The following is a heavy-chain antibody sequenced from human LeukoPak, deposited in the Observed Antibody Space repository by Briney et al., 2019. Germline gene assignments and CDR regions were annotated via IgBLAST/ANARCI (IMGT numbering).Heavy chain of an antibody. D-gene: IGHD1-26*01. CDR3: ATEGATRAFDI. J-gene: IGHJ3*02. V-gene: IGHV3-9*01. Sequence: GGSLRLSCAASGFTFDDYAMHWVRQAPGKGLEWVSGISWNSGSLGYADSVKGRFTISRDNAKNSLYLQMNSLRAEDTALYYCATEGATRAFDIWGQGTMVTVSS. CDR1: GFTFDDYA. CDR2: ISWNSGSL.